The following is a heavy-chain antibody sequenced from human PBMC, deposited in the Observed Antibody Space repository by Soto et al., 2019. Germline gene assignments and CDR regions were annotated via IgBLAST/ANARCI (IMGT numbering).Heavy chain of an antibody. CDR2: INAGNGNT. CDR1: VYPFTSYA. D-gene: IGHD1-1*01. CDR3: ARAGTSSYYYYGMDV. Sequence: ASVKVSCKASVYPFTSYAMHWVRQAPGQRLEWMGWINAGNGNTKYSQKFQGRVTITRDTSASTAYMELSSLRSEDTAVYYCARAGTSSYYYYGMDVWGQGTTVTVSS. J-gene: IGHJ6*02. V-gene: IGHV1-3*01.